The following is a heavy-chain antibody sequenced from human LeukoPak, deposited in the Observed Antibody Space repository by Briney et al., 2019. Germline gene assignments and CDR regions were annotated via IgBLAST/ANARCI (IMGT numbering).Heavy chain of an antibody. Sequence: GGSLRLSCAASGFTVSNNYMSWVRQAPGKGLEWVSYISGGGETTYYADSVRGRFTISRDNAQNSLYLLMNSLRAEDTAVYYCARMLGGNYLDYWGQGTLVTVPS. D-gene: IGHD4-23*01. V-gene: IGHV3-11*04. J-gene: IGHJ4*02. CDR2: ISGGGETT. CDR1: GFTVSNNY. CDR3: ARMLGGNYLDY.